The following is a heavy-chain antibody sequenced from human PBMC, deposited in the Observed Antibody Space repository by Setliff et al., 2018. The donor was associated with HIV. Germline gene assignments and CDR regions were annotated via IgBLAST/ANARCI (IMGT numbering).Heavy chain of an antibody. CDR1: GGSFSGYY. D-gene: IGHD5-18*01. CDR3: ARAPRPIQLWLPYYFDY. CDR2: INHSGST. Sequence: SETLSLTCAVYGGSFSGYYWSWIRQPPGKGLEWIGEINHSGSTNYKPSLKSRVTISVDMSKNQVSLKVSSVTAADTAVYYCARAPRPIQLWLPYYFDYWGQGTLVTVSS. V-gene: IGHV4-34*01. J-gene: IGHJ4*02.